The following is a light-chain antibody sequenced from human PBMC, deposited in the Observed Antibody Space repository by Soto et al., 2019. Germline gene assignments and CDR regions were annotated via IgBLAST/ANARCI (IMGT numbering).Light chain of an antibody. CDR3: QQFSDYPHIT. CDR1: QGISNA. J-gene: IGKJ5*01. Sequence: AIQLTQSPSSLSASVGDRVTITCRASQGISNALAWYQQRSGEAPKLLIYVASRLEGGVPSRFSGSGSGTDFTLTISSLQPEDFATYYCQQFSDYPHITFGQGTRLEMK. CDR2: VAS. V-gene: IGKV1D-13*01.